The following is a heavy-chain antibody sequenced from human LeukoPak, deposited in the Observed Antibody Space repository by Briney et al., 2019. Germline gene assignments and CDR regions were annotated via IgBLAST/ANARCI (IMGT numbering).Heavy chain of an antibody. CDR2: ISANGADT. V-gene: IGHV3-23*01. CDR1: GFTFTTYA. J-gene: IGHJ1*01. CDR3: VKGGGGSYEEYFHT. D-gene: IGHD6-25*01. Sequence: GGSLRLSCAVSGFTFTTYAMSWVRQAPGKGLEWVSAISANGADTYYADSVEGRFTISRDNWNNMMYLHMSSLRADDTAIYCCVKGGGGSYEEYFHTSGQGTLVTVSS.